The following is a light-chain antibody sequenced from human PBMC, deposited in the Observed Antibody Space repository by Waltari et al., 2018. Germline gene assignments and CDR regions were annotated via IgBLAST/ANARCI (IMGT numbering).Light chain of an antibody. Sequence: EVVLTQSPGTLPLSPGEAATLSCRASQSIGSYLGWYQQKPGQAPRPLISGTSSRATGIPDRFIGSGSGTDFTLTISSLEPEDFAVYYCQQYASTPPTFGQGTKLE. CDR2: GTS. V-gene: IGKV3-20*01. CDR3: QQYASTPPT. J-gene: IGKJ1*01. CDR1: QSIGSY.